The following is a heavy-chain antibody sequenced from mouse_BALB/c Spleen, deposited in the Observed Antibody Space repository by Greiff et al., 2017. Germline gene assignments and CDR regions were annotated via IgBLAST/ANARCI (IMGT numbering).Heavy chain of an antibody. J-gene: IGHJ4*01. CDR2: IYWDDDK. CDR3: ARRITTVVGAMDY. D-gene: IGHD1-1*01. CDR1: GFSLSTSGMG. V-gene: IGHV8-12*01. Sequence: QVTLKESGPGILQPSQTLSLTCSFSGFSLSTSGMGVSWIRQPSGKGLEWLAHIYWDDDKRYNPSLKSRLTISKDTSRNQVFLKITSVDTADTATYYCARRITTVVGAMDYWGQGTSVTVSS.